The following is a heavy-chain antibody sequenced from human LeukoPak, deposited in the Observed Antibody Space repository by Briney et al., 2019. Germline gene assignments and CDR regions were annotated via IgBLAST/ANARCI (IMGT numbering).Heavy chain of an antibody. CDR1: GGSISSSNW. J-gene: IGHJ4*02. D-gene: IGHD3-22*01. CDR2: IYHSGST. V-gene: IGHV4-4*02. CDR3: ARKDYDSGQFDS. Sequence: SETLSLTCAVSGGSISSSNWWSWVRQPPGKGLEWIGEIYHSGSTNYNPSLKSQVTISVDKSKNQFSLKLSSVTAADTAVYYCARKDYDSGQFDSWGQGTLVTVSS.